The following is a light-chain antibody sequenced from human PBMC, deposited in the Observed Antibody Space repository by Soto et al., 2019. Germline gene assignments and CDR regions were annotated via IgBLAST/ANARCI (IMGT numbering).Light chain of an antibody. CDR3: QQYSSSPSIT. Sequence: EIVITQSPSTLSSSPSERSTLSCMASQSVSSNLAWYQQKPGQAPRLLIYGASTRATGIPDRFSGSGSGTDFTLTISRLEPEDFAVYYCQQYSSSPSITFGQGTRLETK. CDR2: GAS. V-gene: IGKV3-20*01. J-gene: IGKJ5*01. CDR1: QSVSSN.